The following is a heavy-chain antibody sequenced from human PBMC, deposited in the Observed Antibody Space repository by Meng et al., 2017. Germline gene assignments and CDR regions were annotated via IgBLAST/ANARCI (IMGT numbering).Heavy chain of an antibody. V-gene: IGHV1-2*06. Sequence: GPLVQSGAEGKNPGASVKVSCKPSGYNFPDYYIHWVRRAPGQGLEWMGRINPKSGDTHYAQKFQARVTMTGDTSISTAYMELSGLRSDDTAMYYCARDEDISAAGKLFGDYWGQGTLVTVSS. CDR2: INPKSGDT. CDR3: ARDEDISAAGKLFGDY. J-gene: IGHJ4*02. CDR1: GYNFPDYY. D-gene: IGHD6-25*01.